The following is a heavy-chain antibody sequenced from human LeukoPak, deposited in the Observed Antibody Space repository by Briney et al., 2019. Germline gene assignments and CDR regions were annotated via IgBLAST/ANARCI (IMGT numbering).Heavy chain of an antibody. V-gene: IGHV3-30-3*01. CDR2: ISYDGSDK. J-gene: IGHJ3*02. CDR3: AREEYSSSLVAFDI. CDR1: EFSFDNHA. Sequence: PGRSLSLSCVASEFSFDNHAMHWVRQAPGKGLEWVSFISYDGSDKYYADSVKGRFTISRDDSMTTLYLHMNSLRSDDTAVYYCAREEYSSSLVAFDIWGQGTMVTVSS. D-gene: IGHD6-6*01.